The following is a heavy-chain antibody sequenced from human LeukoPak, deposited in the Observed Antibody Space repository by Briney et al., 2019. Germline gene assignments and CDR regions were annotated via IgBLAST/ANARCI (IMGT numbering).Heavy chain of an antibody. CDR2: IRYDATTE. J-gene: IGHJ4*02. V-gene: IGHV3-30*02. Sequence: GGSLTLSCAASGFTFSNYGMNWVRQAPGKGLEWVAFIRYDATTEYYADSVKGRFTISRDNSKNTLYLQMNSLRAEDTAVYYCAKGEGYQLLKGFDYWGQGTLVTVSS. D-gene: IGHD2-2*01. CDR3: AKGEGYQLLKGFDY. CDR1: GFTFSNYG.